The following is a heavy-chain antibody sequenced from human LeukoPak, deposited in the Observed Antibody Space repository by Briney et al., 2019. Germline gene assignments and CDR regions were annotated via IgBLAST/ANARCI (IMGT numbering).Heavy chain of an antibody. CDR1: GYTFTSYG. D-gene: IGHD3-9*01. CDR3: ARGRYFAGY. J-gene: IGHJ4*02. V-gene: IGHV1-18*01. CDR2: ISAYNGET. Sequence: ASVKVSCKASGYTFTSYGIAWVRQAPGQGLEWVGWISAYNGETNYAQKVQGRVTMTRDMSTSTVYMELSSLRSEDTAVYYCARGRYFAGYWGQGTLVTVSS.